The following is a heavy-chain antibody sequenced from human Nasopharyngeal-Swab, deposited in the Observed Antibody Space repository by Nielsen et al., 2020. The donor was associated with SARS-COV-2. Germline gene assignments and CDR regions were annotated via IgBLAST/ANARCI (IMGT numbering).Heavy chain of an antibody. Sequence: ASVKVSCKASGYTFTGYYIHWVRQAPGQGLEWMGWINANSGETNFAQKFQDWVTMTRDTSISTAYMELSRLRSDDTAVYYCARDGPVGAMDYWGQGTLVTVSS. CDR2: INANSGET. V-gene: IGHV1-2*04. D-gene: IGHD1-26*01. J-gene: IGHJ4*02. CDR3: ARDGPVGAMDY. CDR1: GYTFTGYY.